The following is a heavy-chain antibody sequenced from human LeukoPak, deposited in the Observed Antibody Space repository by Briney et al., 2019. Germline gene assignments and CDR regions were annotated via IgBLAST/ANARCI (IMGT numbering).Heavy chain of an antibody. V-gene: IGHV1-18*01. CDR3: ARDVTGIALDY. CDR2: IGAYNGNS. J-gene: IGHJ4*02. Sequence: ASVKVSCKASGGTFSSYAISWVRQAPGQGLEWMGWIGAYNGNSNYAQKLQGRVTMTTDTSTSTAYMELRSLRSDDTAVYYCARDVTGIALDYWGQGTLVTVSS. CDR1: GGTFSSYA. D-gene: IGHD6-13*01.